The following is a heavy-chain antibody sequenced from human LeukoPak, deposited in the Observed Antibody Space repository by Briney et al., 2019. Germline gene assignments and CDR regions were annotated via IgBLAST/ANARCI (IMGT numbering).Heavy chain of an antibody. CDR2: IYYSGGT. J-gene: IGHJ4*02. Sequence: SETLSLTCTVSGGSISSYFWSWIRQPPGKGLEWIGYIYYSGGTNYNPSLKSRVIISVDTSKNQFSLILSSVTAADTAVYYCARDSYYDSSGYYSPFDYWGQGTLVTVSS. V-gene: IGHV4-59*12. CDR3: ARDSYYDSSGYYSPFDY. D-gene: IGHD3-22*01. CDR1: GGSISSYF.